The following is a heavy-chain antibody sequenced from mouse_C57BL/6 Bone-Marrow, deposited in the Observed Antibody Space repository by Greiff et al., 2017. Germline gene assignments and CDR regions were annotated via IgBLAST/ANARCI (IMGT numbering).Heavy chain of an antibody. CDR1: GFTFSSYG. CDR2: ISSGGSYT. CDR3: ATVYYFDY. V-gene: IGHV5-6*01. Sequence: EVKVVESGGDLVKPGGSLKLSCAASGFTFSSYGMSWVRQTPDKRLEWVATISSGGSYTYYPDSVKGRFTISRDNAKNTLYLQMSSLKSEDTAMYYCATVYYFDYWGQGTTLTVSS. J-gene: IGHJ2*01.